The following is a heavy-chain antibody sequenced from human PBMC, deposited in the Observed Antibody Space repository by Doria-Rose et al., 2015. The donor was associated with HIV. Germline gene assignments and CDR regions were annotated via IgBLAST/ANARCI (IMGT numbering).Heavy chain of an antibody. CDR2: IYSSGST. D-gene: IGHD3-10*01. J-gene: IGHJ6*03. CDR3: ARFRPSRGIYYSLDV. Sequence: SLTCTVSGGSISSYYWNWIRQPPGKGLEWIGYIYSSGSTHYNSSLKSRVTISIDTSKNQFSLKLNSVTAADTAVYYCARFRPSRGIYYSLDVWGKGTTVTVSS. CDR1: GGSISSYY. V-gene: IGHV4-4*09.